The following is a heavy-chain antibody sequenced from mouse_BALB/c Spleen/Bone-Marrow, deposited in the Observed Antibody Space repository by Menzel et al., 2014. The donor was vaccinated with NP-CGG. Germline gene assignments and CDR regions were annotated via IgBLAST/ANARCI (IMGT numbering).Heavy chain of an antibody. Sequence: VQLQQSGAELVMPGASVKMSYKASGYTFTDYWIHRVKQRPGQGREWIGAIDTSDSYASYNQKFKGKATLTVDESSSTAYMQLNSLTSEDSAVYYCARKKRNYGNYYWFPYWGQGTLVTVSA. D-gene: IGHD2-1*01. J-gene: IGHJ3*01. CDR2: IDTSDSYA. V-gene: IGHV1-69*01. CDR3: ARKKRNYGNYYWFPY. CDR1: GYTFTDYW.